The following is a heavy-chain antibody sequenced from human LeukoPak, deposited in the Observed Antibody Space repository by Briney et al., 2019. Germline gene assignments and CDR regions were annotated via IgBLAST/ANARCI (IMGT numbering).Heavy chain of an antibody. V-gene: IGHV3-15*07. J-gene: IGHJ4*02. CDR3: TTRTTTTIY. D-gene: IGHD1-7*01. CDR2: IASNTDGGTT. Sequence: GGSLGLSCAASHFTFTNRWMNWVRQAPGKGLEWVGRIASNTDGGTTDYAAPVKGRFTISRDDSKNALYLQMNSLKTEDTALYYCTTRTTTTIYWGQGTLVTVSS. CDR1: HFTFTNRW.